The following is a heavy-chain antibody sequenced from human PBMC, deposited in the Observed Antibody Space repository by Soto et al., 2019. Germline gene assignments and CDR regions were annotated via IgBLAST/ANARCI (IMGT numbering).Heavy chain of an antibody. CDR2: IYPGDSDT. CDR3: ARRHEYLYYDSSCSSDTYYYYGMDV. CDR1: GYSFTSYW. V-gene: IGHV5-51*01. D-gene: IGHD3-22*01. J-gene: IGHJ6*02. Sequence: GESLKNSCKGSGYSFTSYWIGWVRQMPGKGLEWMGIIYPGDSDTRYSPSFQGQVTISADKSISTAYLQWSSLKASDTAMYYCARRHEYLYYDSSCSSDTYYYYGMDVWGQGTTVIVSS.